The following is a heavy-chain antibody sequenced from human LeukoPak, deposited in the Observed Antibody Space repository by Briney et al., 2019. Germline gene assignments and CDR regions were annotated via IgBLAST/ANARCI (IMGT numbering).Heavy chain of an antibody. D-gene: IGHD3-10*01. CDR1: GYSISSGYY. Sequence: SETLSLTCTVSGYSISSGYYWGWIRQPPGKGLEWIGSIYHSGSTNYNPSLKSRVTISVDTSKNQFSLKLSSVTAADTAVYYCARKRRTITMVRGVTHAFDIWGQGTMVTVSS. V-gene: IGHV4-38-2*02. CDR3: ARKRRTITMVRGVTHAFDI. J-gene: IGHJ3*02. CDR2: IYHSGST.